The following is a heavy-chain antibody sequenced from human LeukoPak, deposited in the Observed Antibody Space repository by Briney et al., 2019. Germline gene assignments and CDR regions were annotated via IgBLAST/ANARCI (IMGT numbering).Heavy chain of an antibody. Sequence: QPGGSLRLSCAASGFTFSSYSMHWVRQAPGKGLEWVAFIENAGSPKYLADSVKGRFTISRDNSKNMLFLQMNSLNIEDTALYYCAKDLHSRASYYWGQGALVTVSS. J-gene: IGHJ4*02. CDR2: IENAGSPK. D-gene: IGHD3-22*01. CDR3: AKDLHSRASYY. CDR1: GFTFSSYS. V-gene: IGHV3-30*02.